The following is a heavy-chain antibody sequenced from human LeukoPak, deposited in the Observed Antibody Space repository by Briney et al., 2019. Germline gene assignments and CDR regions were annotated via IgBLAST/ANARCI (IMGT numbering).Heavy chain of an antibody. J-gene: IGHJ4*02. Sequence: SETLSLTCTVSGDSVRSSSYFWAWIRQPPGKGLEWIANIYYSGSTYYNPSLKSRVTITLDTSKNQFSLKLSSVTAADTAVYYCASVGGSPPHQLAFDYWGQGTLVTVSS. CDR3: ASVGGSPPHQLAFDY. D-gene: IGHD1-26*01. CDR1: GDSVRSSSYF. V-gene: IGHV4-39*07. CDR2: IYYSGST.